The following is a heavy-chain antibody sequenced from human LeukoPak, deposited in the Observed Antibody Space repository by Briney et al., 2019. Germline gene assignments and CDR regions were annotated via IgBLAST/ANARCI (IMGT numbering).Heavy chain of an antibody. J-gene: IGHJ6*03. D-gene: IGHD2-2*01. CDR2: IYYSGST. Sequence: SETLSLTCTVSGGSISSHYWSWIRQPPGKGLEWIGCIYYSGSTNYNPSLKSRVTISVDTSKNQFSLKLSSVTAADTAVYYCARVDHCSSTSCGYYYYYYMDVWGKGTTVTVSS. CDR3: ARVDHCSSTSCGYYYYYYMDV. CDR1: GGSISSHY. V-gene: IGHV4-59*11.